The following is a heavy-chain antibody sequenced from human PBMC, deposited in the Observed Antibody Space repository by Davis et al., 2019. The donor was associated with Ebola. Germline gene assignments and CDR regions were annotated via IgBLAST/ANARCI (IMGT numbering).Heavy chain of an antibody. CDR2: IKQDGSEK. V-gene: IGHV3-7*03. CDR1: GFTFSSYW. J-gene: IGHJ6*02. CDR3: ARDSYCTNGVCYPYGMDV. Sequence: GGSLRLSCAASGFTFSSYWMHWVRQAPGKGLEWVANIKQDGSEKYYVDSVKGRFTISRDNAKNSLYLQMNSLRAEDTAVYYCARDSYCTNGVCYPYGMDVWGQGTTVTVSS. D-gene: IGHD2-8*01.